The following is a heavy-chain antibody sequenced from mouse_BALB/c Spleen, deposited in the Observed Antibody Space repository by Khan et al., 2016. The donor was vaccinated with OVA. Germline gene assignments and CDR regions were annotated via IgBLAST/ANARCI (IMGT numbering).Heavy chain of an antibody. CDR1: GYSITSDYA. V-gene: IGHV3-2*02. Sequence: EVKLQESGPGLVNPSQSLSLTCTVTGYSITSDYAWNWIRQFPGNKLEWMGYINYSGSTNYNPALKSRISITRDTSKNQFFMQLNSVTTEDTATYYSERDGSRYNYAMDYWGQGTSVTVSS. J-gene: IGHJ4*01. CDR2: INYSGST. D-gene: IGHD2-3*01. CDR3: ERDGSRYNYAMDY.